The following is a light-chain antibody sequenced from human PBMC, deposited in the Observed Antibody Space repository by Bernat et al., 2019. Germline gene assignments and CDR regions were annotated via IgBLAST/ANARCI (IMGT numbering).Light chain of an antibody. CDR1: ESLLHSDGKTY. Sequence: EIVMTQTPLSSPVTLGQPASISCKSSESLLHSDGKTYLSWYLQKAGQPPQVLIYEVSNRFSGVPKRFSGSGSGTDFTLKISRVEAGDVGVYYCMQSIQLPHTFGGGTRLEIK. CDR3: MQSIQLPHT. CDR2: EVS. V-gene: IGKV2D-29*01. J-gene: IGKJ4*01.